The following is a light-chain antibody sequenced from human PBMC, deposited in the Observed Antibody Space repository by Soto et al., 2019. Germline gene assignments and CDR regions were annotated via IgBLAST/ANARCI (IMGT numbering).Light chain of an antibody. J-gene: IGKJ2*01. Sequence: EIVLTQFPATLSLSPGERATLSCRASQSVSTSLAWYQQKPGQAPRLLIFDASNRAPGIPARFSGSGSGTDFTLTISSLEPEDFAVYYCQQRTNWITFGQGTKLEIK. V-gene: IGKV3-11*01. CDR3: QQRTNWIT. CDR1: QSVSTS. CDR2: DAS.